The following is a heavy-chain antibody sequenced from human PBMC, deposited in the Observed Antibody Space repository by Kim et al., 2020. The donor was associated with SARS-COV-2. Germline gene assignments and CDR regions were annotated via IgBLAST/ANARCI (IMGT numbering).Heavy chain of an antibody. J-gene: IGHJ4*02. V-gene: IGHV3-53*01. D-gene: IGHD3-22*01. CDR3: ARAYDSSGYGFGY. Sequence: GGSLRLSCAASGFTVSSNYMSWVRQAPGKGLEWVSVIYSGGSTYYADSVKGGFTISRDNSKNTLYLQMNSLRAEDTAVYYCARAYDSSGYGFGYWGQGTLVTVSS. CDR1: GFTVSSNY. CDR2: IYSGGST.